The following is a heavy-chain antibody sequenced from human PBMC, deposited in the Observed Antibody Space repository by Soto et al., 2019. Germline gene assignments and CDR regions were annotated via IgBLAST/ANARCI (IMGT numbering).Heavy chain of an antibody. Sequence: SETLSLTCTVSGGSISSNYWSWIRQPPGKGLEWIGYFYYSGSTNYNPSLKSRVTISVDTSKNQFSLKLSSVTTADTAVYYCARGEGYSYGLDYWGPGTLVTVSS. V-gene: IGHV4-59*01. D-gene: IGHD5-18*01. CDR1: GGSISSNY. CDR3: ARGEGYSYGLDY. J-gene: IGHJ4*02. CDR2: FYYSGST.